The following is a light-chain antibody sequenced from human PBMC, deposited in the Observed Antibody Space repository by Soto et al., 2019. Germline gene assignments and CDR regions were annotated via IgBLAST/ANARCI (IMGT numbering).Light chain of an antibody. J-gene: IGKJ1*01. CDR2: GAS. Sequence: EILMTRSPATLSVSPGERATLSCRASQSVSSDLAWYQQRPGQAPRLLIYGASTRATGIPARFSGSGSGTEFTLTISSLQSEDFAVYYCEQYNNWLPGTFGQGTKVEIK. CDR1: QSVSSD. CDR3: EQYNNWLPGT. V-gene: IGKV3-15*01.